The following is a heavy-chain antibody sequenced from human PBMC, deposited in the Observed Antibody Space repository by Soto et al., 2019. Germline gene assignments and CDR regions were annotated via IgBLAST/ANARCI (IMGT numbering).Heavy chain of an antibody. CDR3: ARSVLSHGYPRLDS. J-gene: IGHJ4*02. CDR2: VNPISGGT. CDR1: GYTFNDYY. Sequence: ASVKVSCKASGYTFNDYYIHWARQAPGQGLEWMGWVNPISGGTNFAQRFQGRVTMTRDTSISTAYMELRSLRSDDTAVYYCARSVLSHGYPRLDSWGQGTLVTVSS. D-gene: IGHD3-22*01. V-gene: IGHV1-2*02.